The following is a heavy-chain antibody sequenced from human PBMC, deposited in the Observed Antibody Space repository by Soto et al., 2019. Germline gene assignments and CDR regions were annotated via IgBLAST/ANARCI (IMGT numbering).Heavy chain of an antibody. CDR1: GGSISSSSYY. J-gene: IGHJ4*02. V-gene: IGHV4-39*01. CDR3: GKTKLTTRAQEH. D-gene: IGHD4-17*01. Sequence: SETLSLTCTVSGGSISSSSYYWGWIRQPPGKGLEWIGSIYYSGSTYYNPSLKSRVTISVDTSKNQFSLKLSSVTAADTAVYYCGKTKLTTRAQEHWGQGTLVTVS. CDR2: IYYSGST.